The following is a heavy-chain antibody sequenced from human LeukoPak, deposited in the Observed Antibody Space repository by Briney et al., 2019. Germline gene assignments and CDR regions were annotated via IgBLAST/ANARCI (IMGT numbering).Heavy chain of an antibody. D-gene: IGHD2-15*01. V-gene: IGHV3-23*01. Sequence: GGSLRLSCAASGFTFSTYSMNWVRQTPGKGLEWVSAICGGGGATYCASSVKGRFTISRDDSKSTLFLQMNSLRAEDTAVYYCAKCASTSCYSPLDYWGQGTLVTVSS. CDR1: GFTFSTYS. CDR3: AKCASTSCYSPLDY. J-gene: IGHJ4*02. CDR2: ICGGGGAT.